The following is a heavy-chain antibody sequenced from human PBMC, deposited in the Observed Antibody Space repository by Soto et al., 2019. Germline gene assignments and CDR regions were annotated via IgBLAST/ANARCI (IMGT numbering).Heavy chain of an antibody. CDR3: TRDASRDSSARGWFDP. Sequence: GGSLRLSCASSGFTFLSFTMNWVRQAPGKGLEWVSTISSNSAYIYYTDALRGRFTTSRDNAKNSLHLQMSSLRAEDTAVYYCTRDASRDSSARGWFDPWGPGTLVTVSS. CDR1: GFTFLSFT. J-gene: IGHJ5*02. CDR2: ISSNSAYI. D-gene: IGHD6-13*01. V-gene: IGHV3-21*01.